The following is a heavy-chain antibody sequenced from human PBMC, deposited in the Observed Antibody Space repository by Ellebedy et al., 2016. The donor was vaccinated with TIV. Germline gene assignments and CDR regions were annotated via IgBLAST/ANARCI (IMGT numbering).Heavy chain of an antibody. J-gene: IGHJ3*02. V-gene: IGHV3-23*01. Sequence: PGGSLRLSCATSCFKFCSFAMSWVRQAPGKGVEWVSAISGSGGSKYYADSVKGRFTISRDNSKNTLYLQMNSLRAEDTAVYYCAKSQIVVGFAIWGQGRMVTVSS. CDR3: AKSQIVVGFAI. CDR2: ISGSGGSK. CDR1: CFKFCSFA. D-gene: IGHD2-21*01.